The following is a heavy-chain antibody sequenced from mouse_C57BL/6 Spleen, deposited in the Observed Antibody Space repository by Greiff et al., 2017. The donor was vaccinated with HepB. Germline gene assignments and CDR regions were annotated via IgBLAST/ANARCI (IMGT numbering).Heavy chain of an antibody. J-gene: IGHJ2*01. Sequence: QVQLKQSGPELVKPGASVKISCKASGYAFSSSWMNWVKQRPGKGLEWIGRIYPGDGDTNYNGKFKGKATLTADKSSSTAYMQLSSLTSEDSAVYFCASGYYGSRFDYWGQGTTLTVSS. CDR3: ASGYYGSRFDY. D-gene: IGHD1-1*01. V-gene: IGHV1-82*01. CDR2: IYPGDGDT. CDR1: GYAFSSSW.